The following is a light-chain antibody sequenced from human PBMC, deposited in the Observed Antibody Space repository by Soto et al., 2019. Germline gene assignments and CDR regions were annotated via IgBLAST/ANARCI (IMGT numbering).Light chain of an antibody. J-gene: IGLJ1*01. CDR2: NRD. CDR1: SSNIGSNN. CDR3: AAWDDSLNGHV. Sequence: HSVLTQPPSASGTPGQRVTISCSGSSSNIGSNNVNWYQHFPGTAPKLLIYNRDQRPSGVPDRFSGSKSDTSASLAISGLQSEDEADYYCAAWDDSLNGHVFGSGTKLTVL. V-gene: IGLV1-44*01.